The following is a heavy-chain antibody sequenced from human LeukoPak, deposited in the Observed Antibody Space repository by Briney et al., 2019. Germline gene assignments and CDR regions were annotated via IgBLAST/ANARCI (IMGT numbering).Heavy chain of an antibody. V-gene: IGHV3-53*01. CDR3: ARESRLRRENYYYGLDV. Sequence: GGSLRLSCTGSGFTVSSSYMSWVRRDPGKGLEWVSLIYSEGTTYYADSVKGRFTISRDTSKNTLYLQMNSLRADDTAVYYCARESRLRRENYYYGLDVWGQGTTVTVSS. J-gene: IGHJ6*02. D-gene: IGHD1-26*01. CDR1: GFTVSSSY. CDR2: IYSEGTT.